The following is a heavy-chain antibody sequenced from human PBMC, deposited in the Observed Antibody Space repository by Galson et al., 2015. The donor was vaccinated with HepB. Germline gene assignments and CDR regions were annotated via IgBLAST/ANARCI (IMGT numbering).Heavy chain of an antibody. CDR2: ISAYNGNT. D-gene: IGHD2-15*01. V-gene: IGHV1-18*04. J-gene: IGHJ4*02. CDR1: GYTFTSYG. Sequence: SVKVSCKASGYTFTSYGISWVRQAPGQGLEWMGWISAYNGNTNYAQKLQGRVTMTTDTSTTTAYMELRSLRSDDSAVYYCTRGKDGYCSGGSCQTYYFDYWGQETLVTVSS. CDR3: TRGKDGYCSGGSCQTYYFDY.